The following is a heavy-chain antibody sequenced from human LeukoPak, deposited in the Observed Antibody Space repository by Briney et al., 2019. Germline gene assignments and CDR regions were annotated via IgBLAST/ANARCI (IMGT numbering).Heavy chain of an antibody. CDR1: GFTFSSYA. V-gene: IGHV3-30*04. CDR2: ISYDGSNK. CDR3: AKGPMVRGVIMWGY. J-gene: IGHJ4*02. D-gene: IGHD3-10*01. Sequence: GRSLRLSCAASGFTFSSYAMHWVRQAPGKGLEWVAVISYDGSNKYYADSVKGRFTISRDNSKNTLYLQMNSLRAEDTAVYYCAKGPMVRGVIMWGYWGQGTLVTVSS.